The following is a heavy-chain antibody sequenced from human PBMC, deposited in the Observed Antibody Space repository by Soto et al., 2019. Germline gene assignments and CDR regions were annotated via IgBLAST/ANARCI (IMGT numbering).Heavy chain of an antibody. CDR3: AKASLSSSWYGEYFQH. J-gene: IGHJ1*01. Sequence: GGSLRLSCAASGFTFDDYAMHWVRQAPGKGLEWVSGISWNSGSIGYADSVKGRFTISRDNAKNSLYLQMNSLRAEDTALYYCAKASLSSSWYGEYFQHWGQGTLVTVSS. V-gene: IGHV3-9*01. D-gene: IGHD6-13*01. CDR2: ISWNSGSI. CDR1: GFTFDDYA.